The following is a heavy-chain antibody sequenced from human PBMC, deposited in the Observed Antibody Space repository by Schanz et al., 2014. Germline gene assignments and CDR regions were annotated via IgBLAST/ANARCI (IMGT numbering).Heavy chain of an antibody. Sequence: DVHLLESGGGLVQPGGSLRLSCAASGFSVGNKYMNWVRQAPGKGLEWVSSFNDGGVNKYYADSVKGRFTISSDNSKSTLYLQMNRLRAEDTAVYYCARDGYSVVVISPTESFDIWGQGTMVTVSP. CDR3: ARDGYSVVVISPTESFDI. V-gene: IGHV3-66*01. D-gene: IGHD2-21*01. CDR1: GFSVGNKY. J-gene: IGHJ3*02. CDR2: NDGGVNK.